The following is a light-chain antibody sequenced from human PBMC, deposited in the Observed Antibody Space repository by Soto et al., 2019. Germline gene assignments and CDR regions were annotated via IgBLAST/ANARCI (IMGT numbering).Light chain of an antibody. Sequence: QSALTQPASVSGSPGQSITISCTGTSSDVGGYNYVSWYQHHPGKAPKLMIHQVTNRPSGVSNRFSGGKSGNTASLTISGLQAEDEADYYCSSYTSSSTDVVFGGGTKVTVL. CDR2: QVT. CDR3: SSYTSSSTDVV. CDR1: SSDVGGYNY. J-gene: IGLJ2*01. V-gene: IGLV2-14*01.